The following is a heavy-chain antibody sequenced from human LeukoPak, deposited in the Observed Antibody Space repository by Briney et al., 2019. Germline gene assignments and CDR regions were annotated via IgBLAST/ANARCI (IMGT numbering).Heavy chain of an antibody. CDR1: GYTFTSYG. D-gene: IGHD4-17*01. J-gene: IGHJ6*03. CDR2: ISAYNGNT. Sequence: GASVKVSCKASGYTFTSYGISWVRQAPGQGLEWMGWISAYNGNTNYGQKFQGRVTMTTDTSTTTAYMELRSLTSDDTAVYYCARHYGVYYYYFYMDVWGDGTTVTVSS. CDR3: ARHYGVYYYYFYMDV. V-gene: IGHV1-18*01.